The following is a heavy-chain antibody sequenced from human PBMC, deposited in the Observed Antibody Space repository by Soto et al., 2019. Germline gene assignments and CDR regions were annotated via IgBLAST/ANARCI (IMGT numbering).Heavy chain of an antibody. D-gene: IGHD3-10*01. CDR2: IYSTGST. J-gene: IGHJ4*02. CDR1: GGSISSYY. Sequence: QVQLLESGPGLVKPSETLSLTCTVSGGSISSYYWSWLRQPPGKGLEWIGFIYSTGSTNHNPTLKSRVTISVDTSKNQFSLKLSSVTAADTAVYYCARRYGGGFDYWGQGTLVTVSS. CDR3: ARRYGGGFDY. V-gene: IGHV4-59*08.